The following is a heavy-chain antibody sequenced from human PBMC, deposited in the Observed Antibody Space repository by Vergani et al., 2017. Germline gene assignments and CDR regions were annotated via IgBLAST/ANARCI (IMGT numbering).Heavy chain of an antibody. CDR1: GFPLSTSGVG. Sequence: QITLKESGPTLVKPTQTLTLTCTFSGFPLSTSGVGVGWIRQPPGKALEWLALIYWDYDKRYSPSLKSRLTITKDTSKNQVVLTMTNMDPVDTATYYCAHGYDIVTGYPSFDPWGQGTLVTVSS. V-gene: IGHV2-5*02. CDR3: AHGYDIVTGYPSFDP. J-gene: IGHJ5*02. CDR2: IYWDYDK. D-gene: IGHD3-9*01.